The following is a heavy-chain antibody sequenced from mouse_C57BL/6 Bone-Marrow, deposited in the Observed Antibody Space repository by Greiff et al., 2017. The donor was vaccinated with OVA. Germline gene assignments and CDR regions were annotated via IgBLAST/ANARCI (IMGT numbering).Heavy chain of an antibody. J-gene: IGHJ2*01. CDR2: IDPETGGT. CDR1: GYTFTDYE. V-gene: IGHV1-15*01. D-gene: IGHD3-2*02. Sequence: QVQLKQSGAELVRPGASVTLSCKASGYTFTDYEMHWVKQTPVHGLEWIGAIDPETGGTAYNQKFKGKALLTADKSSSTAYMELRSLTSEDSAVYYCERECAPSGDYWGQGTTLTVSS. CDR3: ERECAPSGDY.